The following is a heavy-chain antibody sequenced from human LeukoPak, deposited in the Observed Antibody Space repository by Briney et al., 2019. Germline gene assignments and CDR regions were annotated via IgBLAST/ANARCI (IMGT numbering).Heavy chain of an antibody. CDR1: GYTFTGYY. J-gene: IGHJ5*02. CDR3: ARALDITVAVTTWFDP. D-gene: IGHD6-19*01. Sequence: ASVKVSCKATGYTFTGYYMHWVRQAPGQGLEWMGWINPNSGGTNYAQKFQGRVTLTRDTSISTAYMELSRLRSGDTAVYYCARALDITVAVTTWFDPWGQGTLVTVSS. CDR2: INPNSGGT. V-gene: IGHV1-2*02.